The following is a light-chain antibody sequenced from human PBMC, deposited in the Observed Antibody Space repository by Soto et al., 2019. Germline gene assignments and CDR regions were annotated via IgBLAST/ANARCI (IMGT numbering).Light chain of an antibody. V-gene: IGLV2-23*01. CDR3: CSSAPARTYV. CDR1: SRDVGAYNS. Sequence: QSALAQPASVSGSHGQSIPISCTGTSRDVGAYNSVSWYQQHPHRAPQVIIYKGTQRPSGVSNRFSGSTSGNAASLTISALQADDEADYFCCSSAPARTYVFGTGTKVTVL. CDR2: KGT. J-gene: IGLJ1*01.